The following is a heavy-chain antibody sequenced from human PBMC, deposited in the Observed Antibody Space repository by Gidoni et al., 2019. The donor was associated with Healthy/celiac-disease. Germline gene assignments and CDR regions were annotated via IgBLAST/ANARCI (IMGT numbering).Heavy chain of an antibody. D-gene: IGHD1-1*01. CDR1: GFTFSSYA. V-gene: IGHV3-30-3*01. J-gene: IGHJ4*02. CDR3: ARDGDYNFGRVYYFDY. Sequence: QVQLVESGGGVVQPGRSLRLSCAASGFTFSSYAMHWVRQAPGKGLEWVAVISYDGSNKYYADSVKGRFTISRDKSKNTLYLQMNSLRAEDTAVYYCARDGDYNFGRVYYFDYWGQGTLVTVSS. CDR2: ISYDGSNK.